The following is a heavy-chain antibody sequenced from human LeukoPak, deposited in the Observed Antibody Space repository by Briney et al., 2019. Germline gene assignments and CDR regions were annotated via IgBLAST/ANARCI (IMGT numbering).Heavy chain of an antibody. J-gene: IGHJ4*02. V-gene: IGHV3-23*01. CDR1: GFTFSSYA. D-gene: IGHD3-22*01. CDR2: ISGSGGST. Sequence: GGSLRLSCAASGFTFSSYAMSWVRQAPGKGLEWVSAISGSGGSTYYADSVKGRITISRDNSKNTLYLQMNSLRAEDTAVYYCAKAANYYDSSGYYQPFDYWGQGTLVTVSS. CDR3: AKAANYYDSSGYYQPFDY.